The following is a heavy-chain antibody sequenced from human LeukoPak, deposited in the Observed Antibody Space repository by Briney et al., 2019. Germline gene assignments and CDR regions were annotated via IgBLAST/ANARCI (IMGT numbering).Heavy chain of an antibody. D-gene: IGHD2/OR15-2a*01. CDR1: GGSISSYY. Sequence: SETLSLTCSVSGGSISSYYWNWIRQPPGKGLEWIGYISYSVSTNYNPSLQSRVTISVDTSKNQFSLKLRSVTAADTAVYYCAREGTYYFTWFDPWGQGTPVTVSS. CDR2: ISYSVST. V-gene: IGHV4-59*01. J-gene: IGHJ5*02. CDR3: AREGTYYFTWFDP.